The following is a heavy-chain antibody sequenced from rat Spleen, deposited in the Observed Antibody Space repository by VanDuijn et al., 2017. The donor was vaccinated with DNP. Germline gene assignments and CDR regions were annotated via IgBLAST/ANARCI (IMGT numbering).Heavy chain of an antibody. CDR2: INNAGNT. CDR1: GYSITSNYK. Sequence: EVQLQESGPGLVKPSQSLSLTCSVTGYSITSNYKWSWIRKFPGNKPEWMGYINNAGNTNYNPSLKSRFSITRDTSKNQFFLQVNSVGTEDTATYYCAIQLGVFDYWGQGVMVTVSS. J-gene: IGHJ2*01. CDR3: AIQLGVFDY. V-gene: IGHV3-3*01. D-gene: IGHD5-1*01.